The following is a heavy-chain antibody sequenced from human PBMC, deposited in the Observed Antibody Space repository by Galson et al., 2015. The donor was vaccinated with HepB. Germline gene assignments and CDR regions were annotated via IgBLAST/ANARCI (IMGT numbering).Heavy chain of an antibody. Sequence: SLRLSCAASGFTFSSYAMHWVRQAPGKGLEWVAVISYDGSNKYYADSVKGRFTISRDNSKNTLYLQMNSLRAEDTAVYYCARDASGGGRRSGVYNDAFDIWGQGTTVTVSS. V-gene: IGHV3-30-3*01. CDR2: ISYDGSNK. D-gene: IGHD2-15*01. CDR1: GFTFSSYA. CDR3: ARDASGGGRRSGVYNDAFDI. J-gene: IGHJ3*02.